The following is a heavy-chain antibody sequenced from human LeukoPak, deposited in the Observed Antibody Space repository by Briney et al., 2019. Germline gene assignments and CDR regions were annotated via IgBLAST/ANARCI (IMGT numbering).Heavy chain of an antibody. D-gene: IGHD3-10*01. Sequence: GESLKISCKGSGYSFTSYWIGWVRQMPGKGLEWMGIIYPGDSETRYSPSFQGQVTISADKSLSTAYLQWSSLKASDTAMHYCARVGLYYYGSGSFPDYWGQGTLVTVSS. CDR2: IYPGDSET. V-gene: IGHV5-51*01. J-gene: IGHJ4*02. CDR1: GYSFTSYW. CDR3: ARVGLYYYGSGSFPDY.